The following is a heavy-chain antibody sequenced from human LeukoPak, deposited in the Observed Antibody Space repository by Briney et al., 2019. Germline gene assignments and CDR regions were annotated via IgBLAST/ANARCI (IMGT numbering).Heavy chain of an antibody. CDR2: INSDGSST. Sequence: PGGSLRLACAPSVFTFSSYWMVWVRRAPVKALVWVSRINSDGSSTSYADSVKGRFTISRDNAKNTLYLQMNSLRAEDTAVYYCARDPPMSRGYSGYEQFDYWGQGTLVTVSS. D-gene: IGHD5-12*01. J-gene: IGHJ4*02. CDR3: ARDPPMSRGYSGYEQFDY. CDR1: VFTFSSYW. V-gene: IGHV3-74*01.